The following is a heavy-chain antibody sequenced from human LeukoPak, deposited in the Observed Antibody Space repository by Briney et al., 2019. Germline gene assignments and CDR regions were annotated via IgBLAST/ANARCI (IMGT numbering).Heavy chain of an antibody. CDR2: INSDGSST. V-gene: IGHV3-74*01. CDR1: GFTFSSYW. CDR3: ARDRGSFTGYYDSSGYVF. J-gene: IGHJ4*02. Sequence: GGSLRLSCVASGFTFSSYWMHWVRQAPGKGLVWISRINSDGSSTNYADSVKGRFTISRDNAKNTLYLQMNSLRAEDTAVYYCARDRGSFTGYYDSSGYVFWGQGTLVTVSS. D-gene: IGHD3-22*01.